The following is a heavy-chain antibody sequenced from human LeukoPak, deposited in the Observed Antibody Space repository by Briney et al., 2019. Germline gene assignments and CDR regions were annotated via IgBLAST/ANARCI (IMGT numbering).Heavy chain of an antibody. V-gene: IGHV3-15*01. CDR2: IKSKTDGGTT. D-gene: IGHD3-3*01. Sequence: GGSLRLSCAASGFTFSNAWVSWVRQAPGKGLEWVGRIKSKTDGGTTDYAAPVKGRFTISRDDSKNTLYLQMNSLKTEDTAVYYCITGIRFWSGYYTGDYWGQGTLVTVSS. CDR1: GFTFSNAW. CDR3: ITGIRFWSGYYTGDY. J-gene: IGHJ4*02.